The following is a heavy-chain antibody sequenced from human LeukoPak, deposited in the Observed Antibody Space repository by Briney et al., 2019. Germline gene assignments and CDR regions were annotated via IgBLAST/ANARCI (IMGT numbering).Heavy chain of an antibody. CDR2: IYYSGST. Sequence: PSETLSLTCTVSGGSISSSSYYGGWIRQPPGKGLEWLGSIYYSGSTYNNPSLKSRVTISVDTSKDQFSLKLSSVTAADTAVYFCARRRYSGYDWNDYWGRGTLVTVSS. J-gene: IGHJ4*02. V-gene: IGHV4-39*01. CDR3: ARRRYSGYDWNDY. D-gene: IGHD5-12*01. CDR1: GGSISSSSYY.